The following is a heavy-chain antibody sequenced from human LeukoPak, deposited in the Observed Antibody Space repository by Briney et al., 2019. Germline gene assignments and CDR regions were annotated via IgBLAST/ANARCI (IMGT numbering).Heavy chain of an antibody. CDR3: ARASTLRTGDAH. J-gene: IGHJ4*02. D-gene: IGHD7-27*01. V-gene: IGHV3-66*01. Sequence: GGSLRLSCAVSGFTVSSNYMSWVRQAPGKGLEWVSVIYTGGSTSYADSVKGRFTISRDSSKNTLFLQMNSLRAEDTAVYYCARASTLRTGDAHWGQGTLVTVSS. CDR2: IYTGGST. CDR1: GFTVSSNY.